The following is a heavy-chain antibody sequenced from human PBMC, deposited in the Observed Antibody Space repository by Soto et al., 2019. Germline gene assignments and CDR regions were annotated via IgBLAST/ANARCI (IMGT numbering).Heavy chain of an antibody. J-gene: IGHJ1*01. V-gene: IGHV2-5*02. CDR3: AHSINYGDYAEYFQH. CDR2: IYCDDDK. CDR1: GFSLSTSGVG. D-gene: IGHD4-17*01. Sequence: QITLKESGPTLVKPTQTLTLTCTFSGFSLSTSGVGVGWIRQPPGKALEWLALIYCDDDKRYSPSLKSRLTITKDTSKNQVVLTMTNMDPVDTATYYCAHSINYGDYAEYFQHWGQGTLVTVSS.